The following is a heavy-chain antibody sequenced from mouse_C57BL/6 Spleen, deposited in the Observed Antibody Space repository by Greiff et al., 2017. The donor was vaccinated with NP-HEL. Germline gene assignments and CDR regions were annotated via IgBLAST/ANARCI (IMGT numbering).Heavy chain of an antibody. CDR3: ASRDSGYGGVYAMDY. CDR2: IYPRSGNT. CDR1: GYTFTSYG. D-gene: IGHD2-2*01. V-gene: IGHV1-81*01. Sequence: VQLQQSGAELARPGASVKLSCKASGYTFTSYGISWVKQRTGQGLEWIGEIYPRSGNTYYNEKFKGKATLTADKSSSTAYMELRRLTSEDSAVYICASRDSGYGGVYAMDYWGQGTSVTVSS. J-gene: IGHJ4*01.